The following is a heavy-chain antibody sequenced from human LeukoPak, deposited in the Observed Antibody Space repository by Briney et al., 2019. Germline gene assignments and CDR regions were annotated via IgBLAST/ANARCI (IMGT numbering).Heavy chain of an antibody. CDR1: GGSFRGYY. V-gene: IGHV4-34*01. CDR3: ARVRGRGYSYGYNFDY. J-gene: IGHJ4*02. CDR2: INHSGST. D-gene: IGHD5-18*01. Sequence: SETLSLTCAVYGGSFRGYYWSWIRQPPGKGLEWIGEINHSGSTNYNPSLKSRVTISVDTSKNQFSLKLSSVTAADTAVYYCARVRGRGYSYGYNFDYWGQGTLVTVSS.